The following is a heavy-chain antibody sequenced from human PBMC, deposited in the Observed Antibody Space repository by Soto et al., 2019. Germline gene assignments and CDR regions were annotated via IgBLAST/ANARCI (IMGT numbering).Heavy chain of an antibody. CDR2: INHSGST. D-gene: IGHD3-3*01. CDR1: GGSFSGYY. Sequence: SETLSLTCAVYGGSFSGYYWSWIRQPPGKGLEWIGEINHSGSTNYNPSLKSRVTISVDTSKNQFSLKLSSVTAADTAVYYCARLPIFGVVKKDYWGQGTLVTVSS. V-gene: IGHV4-34*01. CDR3: ARLPIFGVVKKDY. J-gene: IGHJ4*02.